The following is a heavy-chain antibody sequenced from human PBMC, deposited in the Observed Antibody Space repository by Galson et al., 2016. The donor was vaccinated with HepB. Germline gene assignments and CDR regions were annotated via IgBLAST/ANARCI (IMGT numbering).Heavy chain of an antibody. CDR3: ARDVDYVWGTYRYTRTVPQYYFDY. Sequence: SLRLSCEASGFTFSSYAMHWVRQAPGKGLEWVAVISFDGSNNFYADSVKGRFTISRDNSKNPLYLQMNSLRAEDTAVYYCARDVDYVWGTYRYTRTVPQYYFDYWGQGTLVTVSS. V-gene: IGHV3-30-3*01. CDR2: ISFDGSNN. CDR1: GFTFSSYA. D-gene: IGHD3-16*02. J-gene: IGHJ4*02.